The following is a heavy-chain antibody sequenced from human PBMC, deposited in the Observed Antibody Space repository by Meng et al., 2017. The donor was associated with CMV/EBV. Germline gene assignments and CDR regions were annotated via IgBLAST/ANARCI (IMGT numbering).Heavy chain of an antibody. CDR1: GFTFSSYS. J-gene: IGHJ4*02. CDR2: ISSSSSTI. D-gene: IGHD5-24*01. Sequence: GGSLRLSCAASGFTFSSYSMNWVRQAPGKGLEWVSYISSSSSTIYYADSVKGRFTISRDNAKNTLYLQMNSLRAEDTAVYYCARDPRDGYNLPLDYWGQGTLVTVSS. V-gene: IGHV3-48*04. CDR3: ARDPRDGYNLPLDY.